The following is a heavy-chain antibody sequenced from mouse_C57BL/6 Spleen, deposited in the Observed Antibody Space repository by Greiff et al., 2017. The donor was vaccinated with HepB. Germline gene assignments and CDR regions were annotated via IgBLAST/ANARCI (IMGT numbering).Heavy chain of an antibody. CDR1: GYTFTSYW. CDR2: IDPSDSYT. D-gene: IGHD4-1*01. CDR3: ARRGRTGTGY. V-gene: IGHV1-50*01. Sequence: VQLQQPGAELVKPGASVKLSCKASGYTFTSYWMQWVQQRPGQGLEWIGEIDPSDSYTNYNQKFKGKATLTVDTSSSTAYMQLSSLTSEDSAVYYCARRGRTGTGYWGQGTTLTVSS. J-gene: IGHJ2*01.